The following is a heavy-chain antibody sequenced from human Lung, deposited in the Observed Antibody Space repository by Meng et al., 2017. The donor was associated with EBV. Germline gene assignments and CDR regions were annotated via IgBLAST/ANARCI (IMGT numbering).Heavy chain of an antibody. CDR1: GGSISSGGYY. V-gene: IGHV4-31*01. D-gene: IGHD5-18*01. CDR2: IYYSGST. Sequence: QGQLQESGPGLVKPSQNLSLTCTVSGGSISSGGYYWSWIRQHPGKSLEWIGYIYYSGSTYYNPSLKSLVSISVDTSNNQFSLKLSSVTAADTAVYYCARAVDTGYFDYWGQGTLVTASS. CDR3: ARAVDTGYFDY. J-gene: IGHJ4*02.